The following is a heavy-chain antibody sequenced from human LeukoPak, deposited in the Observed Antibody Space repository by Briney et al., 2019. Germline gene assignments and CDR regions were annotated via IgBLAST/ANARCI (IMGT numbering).Heavy chain of an antibody. CDR2: INPNSGGT. CDR1: GYTFTGYY. V-gene: IGHV1-2*02. D-gene: IGHD3-10*01. CDR3: ARETYGPGSYYKY. Sequence: GASVKVSCKASGYTFTGYYMHWVRQAPGQGLEWMGWINPNSGGTNYAQKFQGRVTMTRDTSISTAYMELSRLRSDDTAVYYCARETYGPGSYYKYWGQGTLVTVSS. J-gene: IGHJ4*02.